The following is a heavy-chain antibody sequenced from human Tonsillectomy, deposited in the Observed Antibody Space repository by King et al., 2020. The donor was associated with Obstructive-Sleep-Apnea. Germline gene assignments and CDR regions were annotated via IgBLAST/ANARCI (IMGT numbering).Heavy chain of an antibody. J-gene: IGHJ4*02. D-gene: IGHD5-24*01. Sequence: VQLVESGGVVVQPGGSLRLSCAASGFTFDDYTMHWVRQAPGKGLEWVSLISWDGGSIYYADSVKGRFTISRDNSKNSLYLQMNSLRTEDTALYYCARRKATRSGGFDYWGQGTLVTVSS. V-gene: IGHV3-43*01. CDR3: ARRKATRSGGFDY. CDR1: GFTFDDYT. CDR2: ISWDGGSI.